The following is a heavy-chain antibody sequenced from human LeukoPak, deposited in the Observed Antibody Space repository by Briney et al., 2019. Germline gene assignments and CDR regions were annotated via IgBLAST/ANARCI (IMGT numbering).Heavy chain of an antibody. Sequence: SETLSLTCTVSGGSMSNYWWNWIRQPPGKGLEWIGYIYYDGSTYYNPALNSRVTISIDTSKNQFSLKLSSVTAADTAVYYCARSISGWLQSYYFDYWGQGTLVTVSS. CDR3: ARSISGWLQSYYFDY. CDR1: GGSMSNYW. CDR2: IYYDGST. J-gene: IGHJ4*02. V-gene: IGHV4-59*12. D-gene: IGHD5-24*01.